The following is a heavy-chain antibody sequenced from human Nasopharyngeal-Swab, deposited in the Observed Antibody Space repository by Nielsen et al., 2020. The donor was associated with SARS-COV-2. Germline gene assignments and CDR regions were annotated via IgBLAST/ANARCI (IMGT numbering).Heavy chain of an antibody. CDR1: GVIFSNYW. CDR3: ARGTSTSPGIDY. CDR2: INEDGRRT. J-gene: IGHJ4*02. V-gene: IGHV3-74*01. Sequence: GGSLRLSCVASGVIFSNYWMHWVRQAPGKGLVWVSRINEDGRRTDYANSVKGRFTISRENAKNSLYLQMNSLIAEDTAVYFCARGTSTSPGIDYWGQGILVTVSS. D-gene: IGHD1-1*01.